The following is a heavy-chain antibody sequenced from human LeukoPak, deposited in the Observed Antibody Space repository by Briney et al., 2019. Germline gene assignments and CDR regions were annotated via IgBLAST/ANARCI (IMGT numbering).Heavy chain of an antibody. J-gene: IGHJ3*01. Sequence: SETLSLTCTVSGGSISSYYWSWIRQPAGKGLEWIGRIYSSGSTNYNPSLKSRVTMSVDTSKNHFSQRLSSVTAADTAVYYCARSGMVAHAFDVWGRGTMVTVSS. CDR2: IYSSGST. D-gene: IGHD3-10*01. CDR3: ARSGMVAHAFDV. V-gene: IGHV4-4*07. CDR1: GGSISSYY.